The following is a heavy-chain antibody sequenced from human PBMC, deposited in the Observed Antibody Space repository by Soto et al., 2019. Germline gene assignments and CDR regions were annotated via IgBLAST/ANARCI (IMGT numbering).Heavy chain of an antibody. Sequence: EVQLLQSGGVLAQPGESLRLSCAASGFTFTDYVMTWVRQAPGKGLEWVSGITPSGLTTYYADSVKGRFTISRDNSKSTLYLQMNSLRAEDSALYYCAKTPVVVVAASWRGSRYFDYWGQGTLVTVSS. CDR2: ITPSGLTT. CDR1: GFTFTDYV. D-gene: IGHD2-15*01. V-gene: IGHV3-23*01. CDR3: AKTPVVVVAASWRGSRYFDY. J-gene: IGHJ4*02.